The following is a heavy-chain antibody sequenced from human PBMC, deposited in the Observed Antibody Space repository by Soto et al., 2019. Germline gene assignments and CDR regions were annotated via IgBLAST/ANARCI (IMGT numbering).Heavy chain of an antibody. J-gene: IGHJ4*02. CDR3: AKDPRTHQALDPSFDY. Sequence: PGGSLRLSCAASGFTFSSYAMSWVRQAPGKGLEWVSAISGSGGSTYYADSVKGRFTISRDNSKNTLYLQMNSLRAEDTAVYYCAKDPRTHQALDPSFDYWGQGTLVTVSS. CDR2: ISGSGGST. D-gene: IGHD1-1*01. V-gene: IGHV3-23*01. CDR1: GFTFSSYA.